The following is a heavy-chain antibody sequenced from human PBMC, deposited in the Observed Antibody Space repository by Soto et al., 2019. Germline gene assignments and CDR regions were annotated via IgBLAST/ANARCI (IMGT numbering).Heavy chain of an antibody. CDR3: ARGRYSSAWYHFDY. Sequence: GESLKISCQGSGYSFTSHSITWVRQMPGKGLEWMGTIDPTDSYTNYNPSFQGHVTISADKSISTASLQWSSLKASDTAMYFCARGRYSSAWYHFDYWGQGTLVTVS. CDR2: IDPTDSYT. J-gene: IGHJ4*02. V-gene: IGHV5-10-1*01. CDR1: GYSFTSHS. D-gene: IGHD6-19*01.